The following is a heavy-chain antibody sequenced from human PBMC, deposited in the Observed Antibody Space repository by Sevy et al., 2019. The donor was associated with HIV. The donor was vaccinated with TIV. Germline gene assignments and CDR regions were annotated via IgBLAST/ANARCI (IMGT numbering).Heavy chain of an antibody. J-gene: IGHJ4*02. CDR3: ARLFSCGGDCYYLDY. CDR2: ISHDGNYK. D-gene: IGHD2-21*02. CDR1: GFTFSNYD. V-gene: IGHV3-30-3*01. Sequence: GGSLRLSCTASGFTFSNYDMHWVRQAPGKGLDWVAVISHDGNYKSCADSVKDRFSISRDNIENTMNLQMNSLRVEDTAVYFCARLFSCGGDCYYLDYWGQGSLVTVSS.